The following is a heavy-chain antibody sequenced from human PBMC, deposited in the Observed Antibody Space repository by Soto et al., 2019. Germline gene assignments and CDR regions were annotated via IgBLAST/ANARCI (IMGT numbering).Heavy chain of an antibody. CDR1: EYRFSSYW. V-gene: IGHV5-10-1*01. CDR2: IDPSDSYT. Sequence: PGESLKISCKASEYRFSSYWISWVRQMPGKGLEWMGRIDPSDSYTSYSPSFQGHVTISADKSISTAYLRWSSLKASDSAIYYCTRTWAQDSGSGSSPDSYYDYGMDVWGQGTTVTVSS. CDR3: TRTWAQDSGSGSSPDSYYDYGMDV. J-gene: IGHJ6*02. D-gene: IGHD3-10*01.